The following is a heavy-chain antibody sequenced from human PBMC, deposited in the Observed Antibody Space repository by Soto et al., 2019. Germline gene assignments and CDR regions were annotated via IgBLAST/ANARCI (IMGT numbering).Heavy chain of an antibody. CDR3: ARRRLARGLAVAAPFHY. Sequence: SETLSLTCTVSGDSISSSSYYWAWIRQPPGKGLEWIGSIYYSGNTYYNPSLVSRVTISVETSRNQFSLKLSSVTAADTAVYYCARRRLARGLAVAAPFHYWGQGTLVTVSS. CDR1: GDSISSSSYY. J-gene: IGHJ4*02. CDR2: IYYSGNT. D-gene: IGHD6-19*01. V-gene: IGHV4-39*01.